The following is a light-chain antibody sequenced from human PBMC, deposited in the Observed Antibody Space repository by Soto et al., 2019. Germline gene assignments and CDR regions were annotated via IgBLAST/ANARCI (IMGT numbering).Light chain of an antibody. CDR3: QQRSNWPLT. Sequence: GERATLSCRASQSVSSYLAWYQQKPGQAPRLLIYDASNRATGIPARFSGSGSGTDFTLPISSLEPEDFAVYYCQQRSNWPLTFGGGTKVDIK. CDR2: DAS. CDR1: QSVSSY. J-gene: IGKJ4*01. V-gene: IGKV3-11*01.